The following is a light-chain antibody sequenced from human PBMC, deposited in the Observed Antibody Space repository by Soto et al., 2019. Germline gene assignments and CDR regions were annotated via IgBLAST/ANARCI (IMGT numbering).Light chain of an antibody. J-gene: IGKJ5*01. CDR3: QQYSRFPIT. CDR1: QSITNY. V-gene: IGKV1-39*01. CDR2: AAD. Sequence: DIQMPQSPSSLSASEGDTATITCRSSQSITNYLTWFQQKPGKAPSLLIFAADNLQDGVPSRFSGSGSGRDFALTITSLQPEDFAIYYCQQYSRFPITFGQGTRLEI.